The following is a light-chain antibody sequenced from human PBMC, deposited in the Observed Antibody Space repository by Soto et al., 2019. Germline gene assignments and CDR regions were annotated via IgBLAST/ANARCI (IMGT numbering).Light chain of an antibody. Sequence: EIVLRQSPSTVSLSPGERATLSCRASQSVSSYLAWYQQKPGQVPRLLIYGASTRATGIPARFSGSGSGTEFTLTISSLQSEDFAVYYCQQYRQWRTFGQGTKVDIK. CDR1: QSVSSY. J-gene: IGKJ1*01. CDR2: GAS. V-gene: IGKV3-11*01. CDR3: QQYRQWRT.